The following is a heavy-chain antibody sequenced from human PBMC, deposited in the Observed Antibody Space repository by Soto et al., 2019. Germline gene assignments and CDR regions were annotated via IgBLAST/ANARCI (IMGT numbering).Heavy chain of an antibody. CDR1: GFTFSSYA. CDR3: ARDRGEYQLLYYYYYYGMDV. J-gene: IGHJ6*02. D-gene: IGHD2-2*01. CDR2: ISYDGSNK. V-gene: IGHV3-30-3*01. Sequence: QVQLVESGGGVVQPGRSLRLSCAASGFTFSSYAMHWVRQAPGKGLEWVAVISYDGSNKYYADSVKGRFTISRDNSKKTLYLQMNSLRAEDTAVYYCARDRGEYQLLYYYYYYGMDVWGQGTTVTVSS.